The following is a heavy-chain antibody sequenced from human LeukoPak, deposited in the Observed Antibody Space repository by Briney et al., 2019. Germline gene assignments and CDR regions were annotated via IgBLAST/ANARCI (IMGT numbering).Heavy chain of an antibody. V-gene: IGHV4-31*11. Sequence: SETLSLTCAVYGGSFTSYYWSWIRQHPGKGLEWIGYIYYSGSTYYNPSLKSRVTISVDTSKNQFSLKLSSVTAADTAVYYCARSSYYYDSSGYYYPDAFDIWGQGTMVTVSS. D-gene: IGHD3-22*01. CDR2: IYYSGST. CDR1: GGSFTSYY. J-gene: IGHJ3*02. CDR3: ARSSYYYDSSGYYYPDAFDI.